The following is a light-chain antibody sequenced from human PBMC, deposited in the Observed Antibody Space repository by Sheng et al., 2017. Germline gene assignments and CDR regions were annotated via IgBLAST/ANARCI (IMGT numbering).Light chain of an antibody. J-gene: IGKJ3*01. V-gene: IGKV3D-15*01. CDR1: QSVSSH. Sequence: EIVMTQSPTTLSASPGDRATISCRASQSVSSHLAWYQQKLGQAPRLLIYGASSRATGIPDRFSGSGSGTDFTLTISRLEPEDFAVYYCHQYNEWPPLFTFGPGTKVDIK. CDR2: GAS. CDR3: HQYNEWPPLFT.